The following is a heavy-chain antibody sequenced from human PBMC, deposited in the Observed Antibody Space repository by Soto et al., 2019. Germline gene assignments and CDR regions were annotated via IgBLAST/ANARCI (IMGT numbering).Heavy chain of an antibody. CDR2: IVVYNGNT. CDR1: GFTFTSSA. Sequence: SVKVSCKASGFTFTSSAMQWVRQARGQRLEWIGWIVVYNGNTNYAQKLQGRVTMTTDTSTSTAYMELSSLRSEDTAVYYCARDLNPGIAAAANAFDIWGQGTMVTVSS. J-gene: IGHJ3*02. V-gene: IGHV1-58*02. D-gene: IGHD6-13*01. CDR3: ARDLNPGIAAAANAFDI.